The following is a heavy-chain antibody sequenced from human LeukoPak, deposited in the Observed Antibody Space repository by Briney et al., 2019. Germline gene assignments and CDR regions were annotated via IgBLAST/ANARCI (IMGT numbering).Heavy chain of an antibody. CDR2: INHSGST. Sequence: PSETLSLTCAVYGGSFSGYYWSWIRQPPGKGLEWIGEINHSGSTNYNPSLKSRVTISVDTSKNQFSLKLSSVTAADTAVYYCAADYYDSALDYWGQGTLVTVSS. CDR3: AADYYDSALDY. V-gene: IGHV4-34*01. CDR1: GGSFSGYY. D-gene: IGHD3-10*01. J-gene: IGHJ4*02.